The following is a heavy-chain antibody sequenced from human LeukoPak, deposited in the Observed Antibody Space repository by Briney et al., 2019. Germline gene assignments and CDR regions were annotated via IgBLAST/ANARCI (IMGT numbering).Heavy chain of an antibody. CDR2: ISGSGGST. V-gene: IGHV3-23*01. D-gene: IGHD4-17*01. CDR3: AKPSGDYDYFDY. Sequence: GGSLRLSCAASGFTFSNYAMSWVRQAPEKGLEWVSSISGSGGSTNYADSVQGRFTISRDTAKNTLYLQMSSLRAEDTAVYYCAKPSGDYDYFDYWGQGTLVTVSS. J-gene: IGHJ4*02. CDR1: GFTFSNYA.